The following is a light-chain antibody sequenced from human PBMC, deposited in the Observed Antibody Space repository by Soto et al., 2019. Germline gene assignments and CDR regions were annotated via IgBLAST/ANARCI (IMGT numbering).Light chain of an antibody. V-gene: IGLV2-14*03. J-gene: IGLJ1*01. CDR1: SSDVGGYNY. CDR3: SSYTSRITYV. Sequence: QSALTQPASVSGSPGQSITISCTGTSSDVGGYNYVSWYQQHPGKAPKLMIYDVSNRPSGVSYRFSGSKSGNTASLTISGLQAEDEADYYCSSYTSRITYVFGTGTKVTVL. CDR2: DVS.